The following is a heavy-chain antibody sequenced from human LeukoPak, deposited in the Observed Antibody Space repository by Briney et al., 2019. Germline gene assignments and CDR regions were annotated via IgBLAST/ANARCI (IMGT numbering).Heavy chain of an antibody. J-gene: IGHJ4*02. CDR2: ISSSGSTI. CDR1: GFTFSSYE. CDR3: ARGYSGSYFDY. D-gene: IGHD1-26*01. Sequence: GGSLRLSCAASGFTFSSYEMNWVRQAPGKGLEWVSYISSSGSTIYYADSAKGRFTISRDNAKNSLYLQMNSLRAEDTAVYYCARGYSGSYFDYWGQGTLVTVSS. V-gene: IGHV3-48*03.